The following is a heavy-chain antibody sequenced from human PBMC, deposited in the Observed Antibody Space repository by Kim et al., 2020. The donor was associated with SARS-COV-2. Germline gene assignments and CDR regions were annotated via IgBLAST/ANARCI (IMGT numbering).Heavy chain of an antibody. Sequence: ASVKVSCKASGYIFTTFYMHWVRQAPGQGLEWMGIINPRDGTTTYAQKFQGRVTKTRDTSASTVYMELSSLTSEDTAVYYCARDGSSGWGAFDIWGQGT. CDR2: INPRDGTT. D-gene: IGHD6-19*01. J-gene: IGHJ3*02. CDR1: GYIFTTFY. CDR3: ARDGSSGWGAFDI. V-gene: IGHV1-46*01.